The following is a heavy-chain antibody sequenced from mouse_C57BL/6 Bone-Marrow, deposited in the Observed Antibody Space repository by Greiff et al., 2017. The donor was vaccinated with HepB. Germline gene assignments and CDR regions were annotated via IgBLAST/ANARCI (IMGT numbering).Heavy chain of an antibody. V-gene: IGHV2-2*01. Sequence: QVQLKESGPGLVQPSQSLSITCTVSGFSLTSYGLHWVRQSPGKGLEWLGVIWSGGSTDYNAALISSLSISKDNSKSQVFFKMNSLQADDTAIYYCARRSNMDYWVQGTSVTVSS. D-gene: IGHD2-5*01. CDR2: IWSGGST. J-gene: IGHJ4*01. CDR1: GFSLTSYG. CDR3: ARRSNMDY.